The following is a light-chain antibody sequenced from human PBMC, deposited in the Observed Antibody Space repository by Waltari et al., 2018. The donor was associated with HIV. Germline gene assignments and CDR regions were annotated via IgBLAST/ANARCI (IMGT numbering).Light chain of an antibody. V-gene: IGLV2-8*01. Sequence: QSALTQPPSASGSPGQSVTISCTGISSDPAVYNYVSWYQQHPGKAPKLIIYEVNKPPSGVPDRFSGSKSGNTASLTVSGLQAEDEAEYYCNSYGGNINFTFGGGTKLTVL. CDR3: NSYGGNINFT. J-gene: IGLJ2*01. CDR1: SSDPAVYNY. CDR2: EVN.